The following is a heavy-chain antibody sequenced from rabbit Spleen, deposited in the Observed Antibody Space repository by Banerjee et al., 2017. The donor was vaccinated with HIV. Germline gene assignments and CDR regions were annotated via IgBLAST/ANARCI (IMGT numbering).Heavy chain of an antibody. V-gene: IGHV1S45*01. CDR3: ARDTGTSFSTYGMDL. J-gene: IGHJ6*01. CDR1: GFSFSSSYY. CDR2: IYAGSSGST. D-gene: IGHD8-1*01. Sequence: QEQLVESGGDLVQPEGSLTLTCTASGFSFSSSYYMCWVRQAPGKGLEWIACIYAGSSGSTYSASWAKGRFTISKTSSTTVTLQMTSLTAADTATYFCARDTGTSFSTYGMDLWGPGTLVTVS.